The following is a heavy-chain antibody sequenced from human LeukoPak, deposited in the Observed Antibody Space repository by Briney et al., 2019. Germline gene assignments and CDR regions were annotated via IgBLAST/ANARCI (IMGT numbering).Heavy chain of an antibody. CDR3: ATAPNWNYRNWFDP. J-gene: IGHJ5*02. CDR1: GYTFTDYY. V-gene: IGHV1-69-2*01. D-gene: IGHD1-7*01. CDR2: LNLESGKT. Sequence: ASVKISCKVSGYTFTDYYMHWERQAPGKGLAWMGLLNLESGKTLYTEKFQGRVTITADTSTDTAYMELSSLRSEDTAVYYCATAPNWNYRNWFDPWGQGTLVTVSS.